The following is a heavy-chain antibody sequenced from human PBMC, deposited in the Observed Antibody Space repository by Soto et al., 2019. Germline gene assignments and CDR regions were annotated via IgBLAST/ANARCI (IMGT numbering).Heavy chain of an antibody. J-gene: IGHJ4*02. CDR1: GFTFDDYA. Sequence: EVQLVESGGGLVQPGRSLRLSCAASGFTFDDYAMHWVRQAPGKGLEWVLGISWNSGNIGYADSVKGRFTISRDNAKNSLYLQMNSLRAEDTALYYCAKDLTYSSSSGFDCWGQGTLVTVSS. CDR2: ISWNSGNI. V-gene: IGHV3-9*01. CDR3: AKDLTYSSSSGFDC. D-gene: IGHD6-6*01.